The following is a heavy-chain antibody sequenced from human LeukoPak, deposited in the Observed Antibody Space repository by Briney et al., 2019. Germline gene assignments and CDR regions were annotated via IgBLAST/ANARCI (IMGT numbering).Heavy chain of an antibody. Sequence: PGGSLRLSCAASGFTFSSYSMNWVRQAPGKGLEWVSSISSSSSYIYYADSGKGRFTISRDNAKNSLYLQMNSLRAEDTAVYYCARAPYYNYYYYGMDVWGQGTTVTVSS. CDR3: ARAPYYNYYYYGMDV. V-gene: IGHV3-21*01. J-gene: IGHJ6*02. CDR1: GFTFSSYS. CDR2: ISSSSSYI. D-gene: IGHD3-10*01.